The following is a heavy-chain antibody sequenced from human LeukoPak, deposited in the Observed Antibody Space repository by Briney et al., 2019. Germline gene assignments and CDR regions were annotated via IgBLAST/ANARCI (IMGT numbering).Heavy chain of an antibody. CDR3: AITTVVEGYCSGGSCYPPDY. CDR2: IYPGDSDT. D-gene: IGHD2-15*01. Sequence: ESLKISCKGSGYSFTSYWIGWVRQMPGKGLEWMGIIYPGDSDTRYSPSFQGQVTISADKSISTAYLQWSSLKASDTAMYYCAITTVVEGYCSGGSCYPPDYWGQGTLVTVSS. V-gene: IGHV5-51*01. J-gene: IGHJ4*02. CDR1: GYSFTSYW.